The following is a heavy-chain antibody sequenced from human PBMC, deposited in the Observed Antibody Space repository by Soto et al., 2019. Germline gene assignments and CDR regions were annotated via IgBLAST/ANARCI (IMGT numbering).Heavy chain of an antibody. J-gene: IGHJ6*02. CDR2: IYHSGST. CDR3: ARDHTTISWSVGMDV. Sequence: SETLSLTCAVSGYSISSGYYWGWIRQPPGKGLEWIGSIYHSGSTYYNPSLKSRVTISVDTSKNQFSLKLSTVTAADTAVYYCARDHTTISWSVGMDVWGQGTKVTVYS. CDR1: GYSISSGYY. D-gene: IGHD3-9*01. V-gene: IGHV4-38-2*02.